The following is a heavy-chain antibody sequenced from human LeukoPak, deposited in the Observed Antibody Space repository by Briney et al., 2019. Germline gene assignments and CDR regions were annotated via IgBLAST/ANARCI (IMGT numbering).Heavy chain of an antibody. CDR3: ARDPGPPDYSFDY. Sequence: ASVKVSCKASGYTFTGYDINWVRQATGQGLEWMGWINPNSGGTNYAQKFQGWVTMTRDTSISTAYMELSRLRSDDTAVYYCARDPGPPDYSFDYWGQGTLVTVSS. J-gene: IGHJ4*02. V-gene: IGHV1-2*04. CDR2: INPNSGGT. CDR1: GYTFTGYD. D-gene: IGHD2-21*01.